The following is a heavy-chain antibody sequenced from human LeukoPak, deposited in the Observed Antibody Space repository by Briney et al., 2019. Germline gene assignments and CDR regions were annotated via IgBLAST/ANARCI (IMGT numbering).Heavy chain of an antibody. D-gene: IGHD3-22*01. CDR3: AKQTYYYDSSGYYTTHYYYYYYMDV. Sequence: PGGSLRLSCAASGFTFSSYGMSWVRQAPGKGLEWVSAISGSGGSTYYADSVKGRFTISRDNSKNTLYLQMNSLRAEDTAVYYCAKQTYYYDSSGYYTTHYYYYYYMDVWGKGTTVTISS. CDR2: ISGSGGST. CDR1: GFTFSSYG. V-gene: IGHV3-23*01. J-gene: IGHJ6*03.